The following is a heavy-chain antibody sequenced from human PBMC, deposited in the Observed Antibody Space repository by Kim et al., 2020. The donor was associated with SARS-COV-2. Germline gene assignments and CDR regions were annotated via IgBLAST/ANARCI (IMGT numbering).Heavy chain of an antibody. CDR2: VSYTGST. CDR1: AASNSSSGYY. CDR3: ARHFRGTSIRFLGLFQFDY. V-gene: IGHV4-39*01. D-gene: IGHD2-2*02. Sequence: SETLSLTCTVSAASNSSSGYYLGWIRQPPGKQLEWIGSVSYTGSTYFNPSLKSQVTISVDTSRNQFSLELGSVTAADTAVDYCARHFRGTSIRFLGLFQFDYWGQGTLVTVCS. J-gene: IGHJ4*02.